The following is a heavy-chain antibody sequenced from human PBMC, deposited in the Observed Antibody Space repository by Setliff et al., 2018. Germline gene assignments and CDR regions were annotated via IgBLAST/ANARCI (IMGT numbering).Heavy chain of an antibody. CDR2: INHSGST. V-gene: IGHV4-34*01. D-gene: IGHD2-8*02. Sequence: ASETLSLTCAVYGGSFSGYYWSWIRQPPGKGLEWIGEINHSGSTNYNPSLKSRVTISVDTSKNQFSLKPSSVTAADTALYYCTVYNTGSSKDHYWGQGTSVTVSS. CDR3: TVYNTGSSKDHY. CDR1: GGSFSGYY. J-gene: IGHJ4*02.